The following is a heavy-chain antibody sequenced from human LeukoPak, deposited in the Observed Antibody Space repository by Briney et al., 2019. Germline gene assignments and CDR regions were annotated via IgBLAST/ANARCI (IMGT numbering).Heavy chain of an antibody. CDR3: ARNSFAELMLLGSAYGMDV. J-gene: IGHJ6*02. D-gene: IGHD2-8*01. V-gene: IGHV3-7*01. Sequence: GGSLRLSCAASTFTSSGHWMSWVRQAPGKGLEWVANIKEDGSEKYYLDSVKGRFTISRDNAKNSLHLQINSLRVEDTAVYYCARNSFAELMLLGSAYGMDVWGQGTTVIVSS. CDR1: TFTSSGHW. CDR2: IKEDGSEK.